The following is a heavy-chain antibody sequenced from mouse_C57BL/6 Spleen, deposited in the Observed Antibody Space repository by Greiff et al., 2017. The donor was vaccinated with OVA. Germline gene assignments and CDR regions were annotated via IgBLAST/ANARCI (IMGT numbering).Heavy chain of an antibody. CDR3: ARGEAHTLGAMDY. CDR1: GYTFTSYW. V-gene: IGHV1-69*01. D-gene: IGHD3-1*01. Sequence: VQLQQPGAELVMPGASVKLSCKASGYTFTSYWMHWVKQRPGQGLEWIGEIDPSDSYTNYNQKFKGKSTLTVDKSSSTAYMQLSSLTSEDSAVYFGARGEAHTLGAMDYWGQGTSVTVSS. CDR2: IDPSDSYT. J-gene: IGHJ4*01.